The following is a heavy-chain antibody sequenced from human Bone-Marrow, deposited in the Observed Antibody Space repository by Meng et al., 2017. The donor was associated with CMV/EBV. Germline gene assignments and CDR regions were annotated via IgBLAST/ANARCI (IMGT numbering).Heavy chain of an antibody. CDR2: IRFDETDG. CDR3: GQGTSHF. CDR1: GFIFSDNG. J-gene: IGHJ4*02. Sequence: GESLKISCATSGFIFSDNGMHWLRQAPGKGLEWVAFIRFDETDGYYARSVRGRFTVSRDNSKSTLYLQMNSLRVEDTAVYHCGQGTSHFWSQGTVVTVSS. D-gene: IGHD1-14*01. V-gene: IGHV3-30*02.